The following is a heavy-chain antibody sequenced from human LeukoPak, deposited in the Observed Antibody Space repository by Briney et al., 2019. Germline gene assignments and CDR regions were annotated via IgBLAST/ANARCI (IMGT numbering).Heavy chain of an antibody. CDR2: IYHSGST. V-gene: IGHV4-30-2*01. D-gene: IGHD6-6*01. CDR1: GGSISSGGYY. CDR3: ARGRIAARFSAVGWFDP. J-gene: IGHJ5*02. Sequence: SETLSLTCTVSGGSISSGGYYWSWIRQPPGKGLEWIGYIYHSGSTYYNPSLKSRVTISVDRSKNQFSLKLSSVTAADTAVYYCARGRIAARFSAVGWFDPWGQGTLVTVSS.